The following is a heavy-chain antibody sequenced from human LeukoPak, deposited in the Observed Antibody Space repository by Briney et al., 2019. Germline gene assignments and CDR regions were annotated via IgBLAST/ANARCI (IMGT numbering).Heavy chain of an antibody. CDR3: GKEGITGADS. CDR1: GFPFNRFA. V-gene: IGHV3-23*01. Sequence: GGSLRLSCTASGFPFNRFAMSWVRQAPGQGLAWVSAISGGGDAHYADSVKDRFTISRENAKKTLFLHVNNLTADDQALYYCGKEGITGADSWGQGTLVSVSS. CDR2: ISGGGDA. J-gene: IGHJ4*02.